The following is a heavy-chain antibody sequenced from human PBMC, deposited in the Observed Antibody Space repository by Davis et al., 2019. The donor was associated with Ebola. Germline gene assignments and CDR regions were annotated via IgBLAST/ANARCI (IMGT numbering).Heavy chain of an antibody. CDR1: AYTFSNYY. D-gene: IGHD5-12*01. V-gene: IGHV1-46*03. Sequence: ASSLVSCYASAYTFSNYYMHWVRQAPGQGLEWMGMINPNDGRTIYAQKFQGRVTVTRDTSTTTVYMDLSSLRSEDTALYYCTTPGGQDSGYDVFDTWGQGTMVTVSS. J-gene: IGHJ3*02. CDR3: TTPGGQDSGYDVFDT. CDR2: INPNDGRT.